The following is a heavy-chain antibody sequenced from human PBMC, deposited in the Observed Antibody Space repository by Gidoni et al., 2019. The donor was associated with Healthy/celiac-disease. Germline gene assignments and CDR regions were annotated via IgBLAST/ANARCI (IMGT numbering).Heavy chain of an antibody. Sequence: EVQLVESVGGLVQPGGSLRLSCAASAFTFSSYEMNCVRKAPGKGLGWVSYMSSSGSTIYYADSVKGRFTIYRDNAKNSLYLQMNSLRAEDTAVYYCARDGTTMIVHAFDIWGQGTMVTVSS. CDR3: ARDGTTMIVHAFDI. CDR2: MSSSGSTI. J-gene: IGHJ3*02. D-gene: IGHD3-22*01. V-gene: IGHV3-48*03. CDR1: AFTFSSYE.